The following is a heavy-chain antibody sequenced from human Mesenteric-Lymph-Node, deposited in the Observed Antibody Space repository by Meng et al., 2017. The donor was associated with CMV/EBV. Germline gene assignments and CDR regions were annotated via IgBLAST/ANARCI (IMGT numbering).Heavy chain of an antibody. Sequence: GGSLRLSCAASGFTVSSKYMTWVRQAPGKGLEWVSVIYNDGNTYYADSVKGRFTISRDNFKNTLYLQMNSLRAEDTAVYYCARWAPDYWGQGTLVTVSS. CDR2: IYNDGNT. V-gene: IGHV3-66*02. CDR3: ARWAPDY. J-gene: IGHJ4*02. CDR1: GFTVSSKY.